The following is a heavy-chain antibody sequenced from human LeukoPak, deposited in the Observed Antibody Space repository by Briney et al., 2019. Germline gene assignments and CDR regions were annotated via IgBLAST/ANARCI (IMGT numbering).Heavy chain of an antibody. D-gene: IGHD3-10*01. CDR3: AKHLWRDLLWFGEGYYFGY. CDR2: ISGSGGDT. J-gene: IGHJ4*02. CDR1: GFTFSDYA. V-gene: IGHV3-23*01. Sequence: PGGSLRLSCAASGFTFSDYAMSWVRQAPGKGLECVSVISGSGGDTYYPDSVKGRFTISRDNSKNTLYLQMNSLRAEDTAVYYCAKHLWRDLLWFGEGYYFGYWGQGTLVTVSS.